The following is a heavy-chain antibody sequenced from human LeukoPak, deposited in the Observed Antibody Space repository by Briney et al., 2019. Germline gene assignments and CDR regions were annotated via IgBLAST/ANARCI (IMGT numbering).Heavy chain of an antibody. CDR2: IYYSGST. D-gene: IGHD6-19*01. CDR1: GGSISSYY. Sequence: QSSETLSLTCTVSGGSISSYYWSWIRQPPGKGLEWIGYIYYSGSTNYNPSLKSRVTISVDTSKNQFSLKLSSVTAADTAVYYCARDQGQWLGWPDASDIWGQGTMVTVSS. V-gene: IGHV4-59*01. CDR3: ARDQGQWLGWPDASDI. J-gene: IGHJ3*02.